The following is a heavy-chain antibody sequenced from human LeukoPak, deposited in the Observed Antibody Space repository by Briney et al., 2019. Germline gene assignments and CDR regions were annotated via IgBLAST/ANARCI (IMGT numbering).Heavy chain of an antibody. CDR2: INPSGGST. CDR1: GYTFTSYY. J-gene: IGHJ5*02. D-gene: IGHD6-19*01. Sequence: GASVKVSCKASGYTFTSYYMHWVRQAPGQGLEWMGIINPSGGSTSYAQKFQGRVTMTRDMSTSTVYMELSRLRSDDTAVYYCARVKKVAGLPNWFDPWGQGTLVTVSS. V-gene: IGHV1-46*01. CDR3: ARVKKVAGLPNWFDP.